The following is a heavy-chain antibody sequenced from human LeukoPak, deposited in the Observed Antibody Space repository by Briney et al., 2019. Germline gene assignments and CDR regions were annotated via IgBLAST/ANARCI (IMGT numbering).Heavy chain of an antibody. D-gene: IGHD6-13*01. V-gene: IGHV4-38-2*01. J-gene: IGHJ5*02. CDR3: AGEVAAAGNPPS. Sequence: PLETLSLTCAVSGYSLSGGSSCGWFRQPPGRGWGWIGSIYHSGSTYYNPSLKSRVTISVDTSKNQFSLKLSSVTAADTAVYYCAGEVAAAGNPPSWGQGTLVTVSS. CDR2: IYHSGST. CDR1: GYSLSGGSS.